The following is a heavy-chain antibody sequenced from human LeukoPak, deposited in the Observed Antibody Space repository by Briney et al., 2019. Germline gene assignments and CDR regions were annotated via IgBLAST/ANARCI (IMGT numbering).Heavy chain of an antibody. CDR3: ARVYCSSTSCYEIDY. CDR2: INPSSGGT. D-gene: IGHD2-2*01. J-gene: IGHJ4*02. Sequence: ASVKVSCKASGYTFTGYYMHWVRQAPGQGLEWMGWINPSSGGTNYAQKFQGRVTMTRDTSISTAYMELSRLRSDDTAVYYCARVYCSSTSCYEIDYWGQGTLVTVSS. CDR1: GYTFTGYY. V-gene: IGHV1-2*02.